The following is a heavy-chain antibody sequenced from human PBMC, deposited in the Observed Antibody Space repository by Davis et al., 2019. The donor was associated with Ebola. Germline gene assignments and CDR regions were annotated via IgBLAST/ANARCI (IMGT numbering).Heavy chain of an antibody. Sequence: AASVKVSCKASGGTFSSYAISWVRQAPGQGLEWIGGIIPMFDTPNYAQKFQGRVTITADESTSTAYMELSSLRSEDTAVYYCARDSSAFFDYWGQGTLVTVSS. CDR1: GGTFSSYA. J-gene: IGHJ4*02. V-gene: IGHV1-69*13. D-gene: IGHD3-3*01. CDR3: ARDSSAFFDY. CDR2: IIPMFDTP.